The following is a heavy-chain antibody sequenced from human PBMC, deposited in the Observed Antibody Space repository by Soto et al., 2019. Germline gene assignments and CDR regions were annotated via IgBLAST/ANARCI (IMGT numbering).Heavy chain of an antibody. CDR3: ARDGPSGIDNWFDP. Sequence: SETLSLTCTVSGDSLSSRSHFWSWIRQPPGKGLEWIGYIIYSGSSNYNPSFRSRVTISLDTSRNQFSLRLSSVTAADTAVYYCARDGPSGIDNWFDPWGKGPLVTVSS. J-gene: IGHJ5*02. CDR2: IIYSGSS. CDR1: GDSLSSRSHF. D-gene: IGHD2-15*01. V-gene: IGHV4-61*01.